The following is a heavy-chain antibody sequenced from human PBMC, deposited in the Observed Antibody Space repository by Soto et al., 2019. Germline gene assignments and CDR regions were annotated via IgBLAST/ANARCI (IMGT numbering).Heavy chain of an antibody. D-gene: IGHD5-18*01. CDR2: IYYSGST. CDR1: GGSISSYY. Sequence: KPSETLSLTCTVSGGSISSYYWSWIRQPPGKGLEWIGYIYYSGSTNYNPSLKSRVTISVDTSKNQFSLKLSSVTAADTAVYYCAGVTWIQSYYYYYGMDVWGQGTTVTVSS. V-gene: IGHV4-59*01. CDR3: AGVTWIQSYYYYYGMDV. J-gene: IGHJ6*02.